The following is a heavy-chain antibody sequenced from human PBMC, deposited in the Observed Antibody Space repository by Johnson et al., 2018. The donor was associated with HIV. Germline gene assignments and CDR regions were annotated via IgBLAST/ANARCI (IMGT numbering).Heavy chain of an antibody. CDR3: ARDVGIAENLDAFDF. Sequence: QVQLVESGVGLVKPGGSLRLSCAASGFTFSDYYMSWIRQAPGQVLERVSYISSSGSTIYYADSVKGRFPISRDNAKNSLYLQMNSLRAEDTAVYYCARDVGIAENLDAFDFWGQGTVVTVSS. V-gene: IGHV3-11*04. CDR2: ISSSGSTI. J-gene: IGHJ3*01. D-gene: IGHD6-13*01. CDR1: GFTFSDYY.